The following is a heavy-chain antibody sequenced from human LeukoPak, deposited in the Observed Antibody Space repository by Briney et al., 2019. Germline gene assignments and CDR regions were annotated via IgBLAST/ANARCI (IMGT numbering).Heavy chain of an antibody. D-gene: IGHD6-13*01. Sequence: SVKVSCKASGGTFSSYAIIWVRQAPGQGLEWMGGIIPIFGTANCAQKFQGRVTITADESTSTAYMELSSLRSEDTAVYYCARASSSWYPWFDPWGQGTLVTVSS. CDR3: ARASSSWYPWFDP. CDR1: GGTFSSYA. J-gene: IGHJ5*02. V-gene: IGHV1-69*01. CDR2: IIPIFGTA.